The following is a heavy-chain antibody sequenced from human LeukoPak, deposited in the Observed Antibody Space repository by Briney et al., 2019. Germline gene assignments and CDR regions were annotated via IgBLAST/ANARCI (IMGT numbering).Heavy chain of an antibody. CDR3: ARDTYSYDSSGYMIDY. CDR2: ISYNGSNK. CDR1: GFTFSSYA. Sequence: GGSLRLSCAASGFTFSSYAMHWVRQAPGKGLEWVAVISYNGSNKYYADSVKGRFTISRDNSKNTLYLQMNSLRAEDTAVYYCARDTYSYDSSGYMIDYWGQGTLVTVSS. D-gene: IGHD3-22*01. V-gene: IGHV3-30-3*01. J-gene: IGHJ4*02.